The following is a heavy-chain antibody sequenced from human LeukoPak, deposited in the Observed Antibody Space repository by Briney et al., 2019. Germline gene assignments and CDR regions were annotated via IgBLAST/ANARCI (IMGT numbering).Heavy chain of an antibody. D-gene: IGHD6-25*01. V-gene: IGHV4-38-2*02. Sequence: ASETLSLTCTVSGYSISSGYYWGWIRQPPGKGLEWIGSIYHSGSTYYNPSLKSRVTISVDTSKNQFSLKLSSVTAADTAVYYCARGEGIAAGGYFDYWGQGTLVTVSS. CDR1: GYSISSGYY. CDR3: ARGEGIAAGGYFDY. J-gene: IGHJ4*02. CDR2: IYHSGST.